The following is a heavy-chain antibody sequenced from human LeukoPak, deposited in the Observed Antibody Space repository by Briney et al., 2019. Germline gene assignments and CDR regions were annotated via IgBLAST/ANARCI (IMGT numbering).Heavy chain of an antibody. CDR3: ASDYGDDLFDY. J-gene: IGHJ4*02. CDR2: INHSGST. Sequence: SETLSLTCAVYGGSFSGYYWSWIRQPPGKGLEWIGEINHSGSTNYNPSLKSRVTISVDTSKNQFSLKLSSVTAADTAVYYCASDYGDDLFDYWGQGTLVTVSS. CDR1: GGSFSGYY. D-gene: IGHD4-17*01. V-gene: IGHV4-34*01.